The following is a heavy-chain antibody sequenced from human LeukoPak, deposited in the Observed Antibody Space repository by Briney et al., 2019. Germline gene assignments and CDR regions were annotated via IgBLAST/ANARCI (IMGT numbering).Heavy chain of an antibody. CDR3: ASEGGDIVATTAFDY. V-gene: IGHV4-4*07. Sequence: PSETLSLTCTVSGGSISSYYWSWIRQPAGKGLEWIGRIYTSGSTNYNPSLKSRVTMSVDTSKNQFSLKLSSVTAADTAVYYCASEGGDIVATTAFDYWGQGTLVTVSS. CDR1: GGSISSYY. D-gene: IGHD5-12*01. CDR2: IYTSGST. J-gene: IGHJ4*02.